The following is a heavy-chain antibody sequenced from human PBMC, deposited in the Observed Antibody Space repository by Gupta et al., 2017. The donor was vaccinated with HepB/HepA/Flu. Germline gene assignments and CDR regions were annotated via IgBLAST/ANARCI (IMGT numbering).Heavy chain of an antibody. Sequence: QLQLQESGPGLVNASETLSLTCTVSGGSISSSKYFWGWIRQPPGKGLEWIGSIYYSGNTYYNPSLKSRVTISVDTSKNQFSLKLSSVTAADTAVYYCARHENIVVVVAATAFDIWGQGTMVAVSS. D-gene: IGHD2-15*01. J-gene: IGHJ3*02. CDR3: ARHENIVVVVAATAFDI. CDR1: GGSISSSKYF. CDR2: IYYSGNT. V-gene: IGHV4-39*01.